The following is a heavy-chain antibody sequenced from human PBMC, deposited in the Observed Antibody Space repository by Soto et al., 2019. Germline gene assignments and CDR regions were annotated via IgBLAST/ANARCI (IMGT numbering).Heavy chain of an antibody. D-gene: IGHD6-13*01. Sequence: SQTLSLTCAISGDSVSSNSAAWNWIRQSPSRGLEWLGRTYYRSKWYNDYAVSVKSRITINPDTSKNQFSLQLNSVTPEDTAVYYCARGSLKSSWLGYYYYYGMDVWGQGXTVTVYS. CDR1: GDSVSSNSAA. CDR2: TYYRSKWYN. J-gene: IGHJ6*02. V-gene: IGHV6-1*01. CDR3: ARGSLKSSWLGYYYYYGMDV.